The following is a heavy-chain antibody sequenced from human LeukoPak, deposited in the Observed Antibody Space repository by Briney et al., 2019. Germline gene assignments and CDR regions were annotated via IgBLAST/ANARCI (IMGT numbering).Heavy chain of an antibody. CDR1: GFTVSSNY. Sequence: GGSLRLSCAASGFTVSSNYMSWVRQAPGKGLEWVSVIYGGGSTYYADSVKGRFTISRDNSKNTLYLQMNSLRAEDTAVYYCARDKLPYYGSGHFDYWGQGTLVTVSS. V-gene: IGHV3-53*05. CDR2: IYGGGST. D-gene: IGHD3-10*01. J-gene: IGHJ4*02. CDR3: ARDKLPYYGSGHFDY.